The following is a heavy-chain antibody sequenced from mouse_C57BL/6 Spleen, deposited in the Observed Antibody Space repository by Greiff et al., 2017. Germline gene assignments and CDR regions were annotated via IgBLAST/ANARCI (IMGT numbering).Heavy chain of an antibody. CDR1: GFSLTSYG. Sequence: QVQLQQSGPGLVQPSQSLSITCTVSGFSLTSYGVHWVRQSPGKGLEWLGVIWRGGSTDYNAAFMSRLSITKDNSKSQVFFKMNSLQADDTAIYXCAKKGYGSDAMDYWGQGTSVTVSS. J-gene: IGHJ4*01. CDR3: AKKGYGSDAMDY. D-gene: IGHD1-1*01. CDR2: IWRGGST. V-gene: IGHV2-5*01.